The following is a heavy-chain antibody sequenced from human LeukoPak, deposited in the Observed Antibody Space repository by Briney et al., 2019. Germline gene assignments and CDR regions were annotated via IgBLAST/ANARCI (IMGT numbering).Heavy chain of an antibody. J-gene: IGHJ6*03. V-gene: IGHV1-18*01. D-gene: IGHD6-6*01. CDR1: GYTFTSYA. CDR2: ISAYNGNT. CDR3: ARNVVDYYYYYMDV. Sequence: ASVKVSCKASGYTFTSYAMSWVRQAPGQGLEWMGWISAYNGNTNYAQKLQGRVTMTTDTSTSTAYMELRSLRSDDTAVYYCARNVVDYYYYYMDVWGKGTTVTVSS.